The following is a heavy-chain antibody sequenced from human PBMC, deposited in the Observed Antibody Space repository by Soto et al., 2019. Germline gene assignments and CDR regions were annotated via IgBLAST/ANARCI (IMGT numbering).Heavy chain of an antibody. CDR1: GFTFDDYG. Sequence: EVQLVQSGGVVEQPGGSLRLSCAASGFTFDDYGMHWVRQAPGKGLEWVSFISWDGSSTYYADSVKGRFTISRDNSKNPLYLQMNSLRPEDTAFYYCAKTEGGSYYSCDHWGQGTLVTVSS. V-gene: IGHV3-43D*04. CDR2: ISWDGSST. J-gene: IGHJ4*02. D-gene: IGHD1-26*01. CDR3: AKTEGGSYYSCDH.